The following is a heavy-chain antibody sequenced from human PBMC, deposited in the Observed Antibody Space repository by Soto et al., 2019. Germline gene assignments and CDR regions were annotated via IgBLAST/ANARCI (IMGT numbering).Heavy chain of an antibody. CDR2: IWYDGGGK. J-gene: IGHJ1*01. D-gene: IGHD6-19*01. V-gene: IGHV3-33*01. CDR1: GLT. Sequence: VQLGESGGGVVQPGWSLRLSCAASGLTMHWVRQAPGRGLEWVAVIWYDGGGKFYADSVKGRFIISRDNSNNTLYLQMNSLRVEDTAVYYCVRGGSGWLWGQGTLVTVSS. CDR3: VRGGSGWL.